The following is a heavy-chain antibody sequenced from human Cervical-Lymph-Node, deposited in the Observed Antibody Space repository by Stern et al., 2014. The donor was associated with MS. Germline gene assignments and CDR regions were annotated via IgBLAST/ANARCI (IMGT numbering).Heavy chain of an antibody. Sequence: QLVQSGGAVKKPGASVKVSCKASDYSFPTYGISWVRQAPGHGLERMGWISGYNGNANYARKFQGRVTMTRDTSTTTAYMELESLRSDDTAVYYCARDSGTYAFDYWGQGTLVIVSS. J-gene: IGHJ4*02. CDR1: DYSFPTYG. CDR2: ISGYNGNA. V-gene: IGHV1-18*01. D-gene: IGHD1-26*01. CDR3: ARDSGTYAFDY.